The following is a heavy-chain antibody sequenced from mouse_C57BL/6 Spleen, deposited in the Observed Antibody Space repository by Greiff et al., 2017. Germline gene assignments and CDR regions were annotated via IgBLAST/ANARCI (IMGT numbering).Heavy chain of an antibody. V-gene: IGHV1-19*01. CDR2: INPYNGGT. Sequence: VQLQQSGPVLVKPGASVKMSCKASGYTFTDYYMNWVKQSHGKSLEWIGVINPYNGGTSYNQKFKGKATLTVDKSSSTAYMELNSLTSEDSAVYYCARSDYGSSYRYYFDYWGQGTTLTVSS. CDR1: GYTFTDYY. CDR3: ARSDYGSSYRYYFDY. D-gene: IGHD1-1*01. J-gene: IGHJ2*01.